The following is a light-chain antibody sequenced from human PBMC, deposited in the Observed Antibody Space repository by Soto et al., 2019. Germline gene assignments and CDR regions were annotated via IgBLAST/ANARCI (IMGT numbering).Light chain of an antibody. CDR1: SSDIGGYNY. V-gene: IGLV2-14*01. J-gene: IGLJ3*02. CDR3: SSYTSSSTWV. CDR2: EVS. Sequence: QSALTQPASVSGSPGQSITISCTGTSSDIGGYNYVSWYQQHPGKAPKLMIYEVSDRPSGVSSRFSASTSGNTASLTISGLQTEDEADYYCSSYTSSSTWVFGGGTKLTV.